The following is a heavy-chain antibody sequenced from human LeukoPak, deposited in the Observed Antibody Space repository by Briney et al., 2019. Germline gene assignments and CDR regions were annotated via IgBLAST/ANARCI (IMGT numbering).Heavy chain of an antibody. CDR1: GGSISSYY. CDR3: ARNERGAAAAPFDP. Sequence: SETLSLTCTVSGGSISSYYWSWIRQPAGKGLEWIGRIYTSGSTNYNPSLKSRVTMSVDTSKNQFSLKLSSVTAADTAVYYCARNERGAAAAPFDPWGQGTLVTVSS. V-gene: IGHV4-4*07. J-gene: IGHJ5*02. CDR2: IYTSGST. D-gene: IGHD6-13*01.